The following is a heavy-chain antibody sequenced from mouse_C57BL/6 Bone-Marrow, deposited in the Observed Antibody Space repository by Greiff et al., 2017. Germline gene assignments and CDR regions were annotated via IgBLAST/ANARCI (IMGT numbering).Heavy chain of an antibody. CDR1: GSTFTSYW. CDR3: ARDIYYLGYFDV. D-gene: IGHD1-1*01. V-gene: IGHV1-50*01. Sequence: QVQLQQPGAELVKPGASVKLSCTASGSTFTSYWMQWVKQRPGQGLEWIGEIDPSDSYTNYNQKFKGKATLTVDTSSSTAYMQLSSLTSEDSAVYYWARDIYYLGYFDVWGTGTTVTVSS. J-gene: IGHJ1*03. CDR2: IDPSDSYT.